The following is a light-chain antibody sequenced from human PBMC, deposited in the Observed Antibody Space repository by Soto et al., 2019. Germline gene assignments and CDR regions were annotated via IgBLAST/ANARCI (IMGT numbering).Light chain of an antibody. CDR2: GAS. Sequence: EIVLTQSPGTLSLSPGERATLSCRASQSVSSSYLAWYQQKPGQAPRLLIYGASSRATGIPDRFSGSGSGTDFTLTISRLDPEDFAAYYCQQYGSSPGTFGQGTKVDIK. CDR1: QSVSSSY. J-gene: IGKJ1*01. V-gene: IGKV3-20*01. CDR3: QQYGSSPGT.